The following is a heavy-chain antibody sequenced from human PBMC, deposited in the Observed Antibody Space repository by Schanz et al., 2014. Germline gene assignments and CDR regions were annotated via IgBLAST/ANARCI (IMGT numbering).Heavy chain of an antibody. CDR3: ARDAVALVPEYFMDV. V-gene: IGHV3-33*01. J-gene: IGHJ6*03. D-gene: IGHD2-15*01. CDR2: VWSDGNTK. Sequence: QVQLEESGGGVVRPGRSLRLSCATSGFTFSRFGMHWVRQAPGKGPEWVALVWSDGNTKYYVDSVKGRFTISRDNSMNTLHLQMDGLRVEDTAVYYCARDAVALVPEYFMDVWGKGTPVTVSS. CDR1: GFTFSRFG.